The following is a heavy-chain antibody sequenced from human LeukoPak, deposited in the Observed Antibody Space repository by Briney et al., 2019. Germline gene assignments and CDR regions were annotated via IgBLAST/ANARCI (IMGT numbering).Heavy chain of an antibody. CDR2: IYYSGNT. CDR1: GGSISTSAYY. J-gene: IGHJ4*02. CDR3: ARGGSLGYCSGGSCPPFDY. D-gene: IGHD2-15*01. Sequence: PSETLSLTCIVSGGSISTSAYYWGWIRQPPGEGLQWIGSIYYSGNTYYNSSLKSRVTISVDTSTSQFSLRLSSVTAADTAVYYCARGGSLGYCSGGSCPPFDYWGQGTLVTVSS. V-gene: IGHV4-39*07.